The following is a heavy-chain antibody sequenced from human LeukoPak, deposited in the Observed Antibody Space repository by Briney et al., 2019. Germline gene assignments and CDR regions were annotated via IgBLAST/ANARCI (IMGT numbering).Heavy chain of an antibody. CDR2: ISGSAGST. Sequence: GGSLRLSCAAFGFSFDSYGLSWVRQAPGKGLEWVSGISGSAGSTYYADSVRGRFTISRDSSKNMLYLQMNSLRADDTAVYYCAKDALSSSWRPGWFDPWGQGTLVTVSS. CDR1: GFSFDSYG. D-gene: IGHD6-13*01. V-gene: IGHV3-23*01. J-gene: IGHJ5*02. CDR3: AKDALSSSWRPGWFDP.